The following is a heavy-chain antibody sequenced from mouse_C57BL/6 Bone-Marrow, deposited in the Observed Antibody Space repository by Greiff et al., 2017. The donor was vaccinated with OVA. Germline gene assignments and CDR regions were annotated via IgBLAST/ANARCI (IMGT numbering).Heavy chain of an antibody. J-gene: IGHJ2*01. CDR2: INYDGSST. CDR1: GFTFSDYY. Sequence: EVQLVESEGGLVQPGSSMKLSCTASGFTFSDYYMAWVRQVPEKGLEWVANINYDGSSTYYLDSLKSRFIISRDNEKNILYLQMSSLKSEDTATYYCARGDGYDNFDYWGQGTTLTVSS. CDR3: ARGDGYDNFDY. V-gene: IGHV5-16*01. D-gene: IGHD2-2*01.